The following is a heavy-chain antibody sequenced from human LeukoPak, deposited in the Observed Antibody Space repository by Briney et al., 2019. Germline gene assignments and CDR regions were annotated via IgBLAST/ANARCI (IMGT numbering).Heavy chain of an antibody. Sequence: ASVKVSCKASGGTFSSYAISWVRQAPGQGLEGMGGIIPIFGTANYAQKFQGRVTITADKSTSTAYMELSSLRSEDTAVYYCARNDYGDYFYWGQGTLVTVSS. V-gene: IGHV1-69*06. CDR2: IIPIFGTA. CDR3: ARNDYGDYFY. CDR1: GGTFSSYA. J-gene: IGHJ4*02. D-gene: IGHD4-17*01.